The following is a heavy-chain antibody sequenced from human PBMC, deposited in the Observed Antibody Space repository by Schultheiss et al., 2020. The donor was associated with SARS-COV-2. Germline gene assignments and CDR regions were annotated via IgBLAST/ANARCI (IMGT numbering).Heavy chain of an antibody. D-gene: IGHD5-18*01. V-gene: IGHV4-61*01. CDR1: GGSVSSGSYY. CDR3: ARSLTAMGEFDP. Sequence: SQTLSLTCTVSGGSVSSGSYYWSWIRQPPGKGLEWIGYISDSGSTNYNPSLKSRVTISVDTSKNQFSLKLSSVTAAVTAVYYCARSLTAMGEFDPWGQGTLVTVSS. CDR2: ISDSGST. J-gene: IGHJ5*02.